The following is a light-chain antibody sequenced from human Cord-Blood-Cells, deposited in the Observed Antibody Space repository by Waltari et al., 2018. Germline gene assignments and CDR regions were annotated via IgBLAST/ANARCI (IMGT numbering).Light chain of an antibody. J-gene: IGKJ1*01. CDR2: ATT. Sequence: IQITQPPSSLPASVGYRLTNTFRASQGIRNVLGLYQQKPGKAPKLLSYATTRLQSGVPSRFSGSGSGTDFTLTHSSLQPEDFATYYWLQDYNYPRTFGQGTKVEIK. V-gene: IGKV1-6*01. CDR3: LQDYNYPRT. CDR1: QGIRNV.